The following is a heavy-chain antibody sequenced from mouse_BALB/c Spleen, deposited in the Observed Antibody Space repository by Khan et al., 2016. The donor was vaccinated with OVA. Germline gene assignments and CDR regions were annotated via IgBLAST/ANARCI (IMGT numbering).Heavy chain of an antibody. CDR2: ISYSGNT. CDR1: GYSITTDYV. V-gene: IGHV3-2*02. D-gene: IGHD1-1*01. J-gene: IGHJ2*01. CDR3: ARVYGGDFDY. Sequence: QLEESGPGLVKPSPSLSLTCTVTGYSITTDYVWYWIRQLPGNILERMGFISYSGNTKYNPSLKSRISITRDTSKNQCYLQLKSVTTEDTARYYCARVYGGDFDYWGQGTTVTVSS.